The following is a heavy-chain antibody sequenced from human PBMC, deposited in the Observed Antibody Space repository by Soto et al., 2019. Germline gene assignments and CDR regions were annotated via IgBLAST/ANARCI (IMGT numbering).Heavy chain of an antibody. CDR1: GFTFSNAW. CDR3: TASTRPPGIDAFVI. CDR2: IKSKTDGGTT. V-gene: IGHV3-15*01. Sequence: GGSLRLSCAASGFTFSNAWMSWVRQAPGKGLEWVGRIKSKTDGGTTDYAAPVKGRFTISRDDSKNTLYLQMNSLKTEDTVVYYCTASTRPPGIDAFVIWGQGTMVTVSS. J-gene: IGHJ3*02. D-gene: IGHD2-2*01.